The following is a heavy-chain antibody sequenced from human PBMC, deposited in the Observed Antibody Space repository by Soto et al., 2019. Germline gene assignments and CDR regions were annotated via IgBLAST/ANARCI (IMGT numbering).Heavy chain of an antibody. J-gene: IGHJ4*02. D-gene: IGHD3-16*01. V-gene: IGHV4-31*03. CDR2: IYHSGRV. Sequence: QVQLQESGPGLLKPSQTLSLTCSVSVGSISTCSYWTWIRQRPGKHLEWIGNIYHSGRVNLNPSLKSRLTMLIDASENHFSLELSSVTAADTAVYFCASHARCLGGYFHYWGQGALVTVSS. CDR1: VGSISTCSY. CDR3: ASHARCLGGYFHY.